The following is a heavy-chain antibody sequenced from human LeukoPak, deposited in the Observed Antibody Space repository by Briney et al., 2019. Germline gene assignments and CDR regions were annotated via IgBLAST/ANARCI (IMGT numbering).Heavy chain of an antibody. D-gene: IGHD6-13*01. CDR2: IGTTGSYI. V-gene: IGHV3-21*01. CDR1: GFTFSNYS. Sequence: GGSLRLSCAASGFTFSNYSMNWVRQAPGKGLEWVSSIGTTGSYIFYADSVKGRFTISRDNAKNTLYLQMNSLRAEDTAVYYCARHGWQQLVRGVWGQGTTVTVSS. J-gene: IGHJ6*02. CDR3: ARHGWQQLVRGV.